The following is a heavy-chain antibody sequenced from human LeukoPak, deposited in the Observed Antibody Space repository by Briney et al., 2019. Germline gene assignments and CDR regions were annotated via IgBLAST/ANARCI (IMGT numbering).Heavy chain of an antibody. CDR1: GGTFSSYT. CDR3: ATVSFGNY. J-gene: IGHJ4*02. V-gene: IGHV1-69*06. Sequence: ASVKVSCKASGGTFSSYTISWVRQAPGQGLEWMGGIIPIFGTANYAQKFQGRVTMTEDTSTDTAYMELSSLRSEDTAVYYCATVSFGNYWGQGTLVTVSS. CDR2: IIPIFGTA. D-gene: IGHD2-15*01.